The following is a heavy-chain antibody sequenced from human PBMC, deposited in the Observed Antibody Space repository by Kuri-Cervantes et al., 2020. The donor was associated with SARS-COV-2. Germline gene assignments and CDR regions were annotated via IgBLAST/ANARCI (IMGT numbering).Heavy chain of an antibody. CDR1: GESVSSNSAA. D-gene: IGHD3-22*01. CDR3: AREQISLIVLQNGTFAI. Sequence: SQTLSLTCAISGESVSSNSAAWDWIRQSPSRGLEWLGRTYYNSQWYTDYSPSVKSRIIIRSDTSKNHVSLQLNSVTPEDTAVYYCAREQISLIVLQNGTFAIWGQGTMVTVSS. V-gene: IGHV6-1*01. CDR2: TYYNSQWYT. J-gene: IGHJ3*02.